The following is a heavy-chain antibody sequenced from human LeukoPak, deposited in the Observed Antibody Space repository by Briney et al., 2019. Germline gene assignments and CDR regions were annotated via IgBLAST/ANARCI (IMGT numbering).Heavy chain of an antibody. V-gene: IGHV3-13*04. J-gene: IGHJ3*02. CDR3: ARRSHGLGSYSDAFDI. CDR2: IDTAGGT. D-gene: IGHD3-10*01. Sequence: PGGSLRLSCAASGFTFSSYDVHWVRQGTGRGLEWVSGIDTAGGTYFPGSVKGRFTISRENAKNSLYLQMNSLRVGDTAMYFCARRSHGLGSYSDAFDIWGQGTMVTVSS. CDR1: GFTFSSYD.